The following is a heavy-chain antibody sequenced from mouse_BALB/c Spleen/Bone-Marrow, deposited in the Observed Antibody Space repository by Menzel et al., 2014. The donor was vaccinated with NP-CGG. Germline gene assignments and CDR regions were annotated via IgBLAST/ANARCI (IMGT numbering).Heavy chain of an antibody. Sequence: QVQLQQSGAELARPGASVKLSCKASGYTFTDYYINWVRRRTGQGLEWIGEIYPGNGNTYYNEKFKGKATLTADKSSSTAYMQLSSPTSEDSAVHFCARGGFYRYDGFAYWGQGTLVTVSA. D-gene: IGHD2-14*01. CDR1: GYTFTDYY. V-gene: IGHV1-77*01. CDR3: ARGGFYRYDGFAY. J-gene: IGHJ3*01. CDR2: IYPGNGNT.